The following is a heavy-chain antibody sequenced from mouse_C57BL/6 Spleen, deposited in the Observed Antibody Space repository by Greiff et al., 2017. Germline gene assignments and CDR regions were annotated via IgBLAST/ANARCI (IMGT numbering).Heavy chain of an antibody. CDR2: ISSGGSYT. D-gene: IGHD4-1*01. V-gene: IGHV5-6*02. J-gene: IGHJ3*01. CDR3: AGLGRGFAY. CDR1: GFTFSSYG. Sequence: EVMLVESGGDLVKPGGSLKLSCAASGFTFSSYGMSWVRQTPDKRLEWVATISSGGSYTYYPDSVKGRFTISRDNAKNTLYLQMSSLKSEATAMYYCAGLGRGFAYWGQGTLVTVSA.